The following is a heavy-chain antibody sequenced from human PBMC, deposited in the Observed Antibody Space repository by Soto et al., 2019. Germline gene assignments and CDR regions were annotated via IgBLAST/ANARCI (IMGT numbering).Heavy chain of an antibody. CDR2: IYYSGST. V-gene: IGHV4-61*01. CDR3: ARDNVTPYQKFDY. Sequence: PSETLSLTCTVSGGSVTSGNYYWSWIRQPPGKGLEWIGHIYYSGSTNYNPSLKSRVTISVDTSKNQFSLKLSSVTAADTAVYYCARDNVTPYQKFDYWGQGTLVTVS. CDR1: GGSVTSGNYY. J-gene: IGHJ4*02. D-gene: IGHD2-2*01.